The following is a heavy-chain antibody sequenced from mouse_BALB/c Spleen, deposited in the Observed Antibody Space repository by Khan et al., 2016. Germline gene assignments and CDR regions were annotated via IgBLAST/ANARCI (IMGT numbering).Heavy chain of an antibody. CDR3: NAVGYGSDVYLDY. Sequence: VQLQQSGAELVRSGASVKLSCTASVFNIKDYYMHWVKQRPEQGLEWIGWIDPENGDTEYAPKFQGKATMTAATSYNAAYLQFSSLTSEDSAVYYCNAVGYGSDVYLDYWGQGTTLTVSS. J-gene: IGHJ2*01. D-gene: IGHD1-1*01. CDR1: VFNIKDYY. V-gene: IGHV14-4*02. CDR2: IDPENGDT.